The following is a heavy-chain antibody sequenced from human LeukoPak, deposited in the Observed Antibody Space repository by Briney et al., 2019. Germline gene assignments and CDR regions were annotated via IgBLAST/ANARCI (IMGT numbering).Heavy chain of an antibody. Sequence: GGSLRLSCAASGFTFSSYAMSWVRQAPGRGLEWVSDISGSGGSTYYAHSVKGRFRISRDNSNNILYLQMNSLRTEDTAVYYCAKDRCSNGIGCYYYYMEVWGKGTTVTISS. CDR3: AKDRCSNGIGCYYYYMEV. CDR1: GFTFSSYA. J-gene: IGHJ6*03. V-gene: IGHV3-23*01. CDR2: ISGSGGST. D-gene: IGHD2-8*01.